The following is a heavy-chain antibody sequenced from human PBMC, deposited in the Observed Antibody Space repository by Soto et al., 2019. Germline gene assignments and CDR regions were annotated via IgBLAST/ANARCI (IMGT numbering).Heavy chain of an antibody. CDR2: IYYSGST. CDR3: ARGTNGDYYGMDV. CDR1: GGSVSSGSYY. Sequence: QVQLQESGPGLVKPSETLSLTCTVSGGSVSSGSYYWSWIRQPPGKGLEWIGYIYYSGSTNYNPSLKSRATISVDTSKNQFSLKLSSVTAADTAVYYCARGTNGDYYGMDVWGQGTTVTVSS. J-gene: IGHJ6*02. D-gene: IGHD3-10*01. V-gene: IGHV4-61*01.